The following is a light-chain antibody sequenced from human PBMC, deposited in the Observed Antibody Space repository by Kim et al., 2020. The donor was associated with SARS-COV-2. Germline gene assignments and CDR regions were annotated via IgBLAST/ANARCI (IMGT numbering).Light chain of an antibody. CDR2: DAS. CDR3: QQYYTWSALT. CDR1: QRVRSS. V-gene: IGKV3D-15*01. J-gene: IGKJ4*01. Sequence: CPGERATSSGRASQRVRSSLAWYQQKPGEAPRLLIYDASIRATGVPARFTGSGSGTEFTLTISSLQSEDFAVYFCQQYYTWSALTFGGGTKVEIK.